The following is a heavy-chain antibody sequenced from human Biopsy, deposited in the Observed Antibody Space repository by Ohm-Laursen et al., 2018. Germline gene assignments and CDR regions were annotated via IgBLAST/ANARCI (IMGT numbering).Heavy chain of an antibody. CDR1: GFTFDNYA. CDR3: AREQPALSGGGSWFDS. D-gene: IGHD6-19*01. Sequence: SLSLSCAASGFTFDNYAMHWVRHAPGAGLEWVSSISSRSSDIYYADSVKGRFTISRDNAKNSLFLHMNSLRAEDTAVYFCAREQPALSGGGSWFDSWGQGTLVTVSS. J-gene: IGHJ5*01. CDR2: ISSRSSDI. V-gene: IGHV3-21*01.